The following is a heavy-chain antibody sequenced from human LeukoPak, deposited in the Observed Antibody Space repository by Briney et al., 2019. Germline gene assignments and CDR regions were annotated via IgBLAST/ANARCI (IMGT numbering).Heavy chain of an antibody. J-gene: IGHJ5*02. CDR2: IYYTGST. CDR1: GGSISSHY. CDR3: ARSGYSSSWRFDP. Sequence: SGTLSLTCTVSGGSISSHYWSWIRQPPGKGLEWTGYIYYTGSTNYNPSLKSRVTISVDTSRNQFSLKLSSVTAADTAVYYCARSGYSSSWRFDPWGQGTLVTVSS. D-gene: IGHD6-13*01. V-gene: IGHV4-59*11.